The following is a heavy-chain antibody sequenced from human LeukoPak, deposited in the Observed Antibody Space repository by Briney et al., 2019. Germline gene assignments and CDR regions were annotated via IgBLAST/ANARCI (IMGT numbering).Heavy chain of an antibody. CDR1: GYTFTSYA. D-gene: IGHD6-19*01. V-gene: IGHV1-3*01. CDR2: INAGNGNT. Sequence: ASVKVSCKAXGYTFTSYAMHWVRQAPGQRLEWMGWINAGNGNTKYSQKFQGRVTITRDTSASTAYMELSSLRSEDTAVYYCARVNSSGWTLYYYYYGMDVWGQGTTVTVSS. J-gene: IGHJ6*02. CDR3: ARVNSSGWTLYYYYYGMDV.